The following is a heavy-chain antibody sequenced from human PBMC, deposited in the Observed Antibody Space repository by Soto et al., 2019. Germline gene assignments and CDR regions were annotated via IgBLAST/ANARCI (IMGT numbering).Heavy chain of an antibody. V-gene: IGHV3-74*01. CDR3: ARDRVGGVRGVGPRNYYYYYGMDV. CDR2: INSDGSST. Sequence: GGSLRLSCAASGFTFSSYWMHWVRQAPGKGLVWVSRINSDGSSTSYADSVKGRFTISRDNAKNTLYLQMNSLRAEDTAVYYCARDRVGGVRGVGPRNYYYYYGMDVWGQGTTVTV. CDR1: GFTFSSYW. J-gene: IGHJ6*02. D-gene: IGHD3-10*01.